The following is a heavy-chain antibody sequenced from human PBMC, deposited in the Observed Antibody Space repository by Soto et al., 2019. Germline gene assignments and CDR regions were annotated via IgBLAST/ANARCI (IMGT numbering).Heavy chain of an antibody. CDR3: ARRRWLTSYFDY. CDR1: GGSFSGYY. J-gene: IGHJ4*02. D-gene: IGHD5-12*01. Sequence: SETLSLTCAVYGGSFSGYYWSWIRQPPGKGLEWIGEINHSGSTNYNPSLKSRVTISVDTSKNQFSLKLSSVTAADTAVYYCARRRWLTSYFDYWSQGTLVTVSS. CDR2: INHSGST. V-gene: IGHV4-34*01.